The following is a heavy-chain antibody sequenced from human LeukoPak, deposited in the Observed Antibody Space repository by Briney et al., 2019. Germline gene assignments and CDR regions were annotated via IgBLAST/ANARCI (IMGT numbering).Heavy chain of an antibody. V-gene: IGHV3-21*04. Sequence: GGSLRLSCAASGFTFSSYSINWVRQAPGKGLEWVSSISSSSSYIYYADSVKGRFTISRDNAKNSLYLQMNSLRAEDTAVYYCARDTYWSGVAFDIWGQGTMVTVSS. J-gene: IGHJ3*02. CDR2: ISSSSSYI. CDR1: GFTFSSYS. D-gene: IGHD2-15*01. CDR3: ARDTYWSGVAFDI.